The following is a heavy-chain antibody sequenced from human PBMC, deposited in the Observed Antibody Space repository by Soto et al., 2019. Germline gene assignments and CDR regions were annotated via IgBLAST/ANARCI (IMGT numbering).Heavy chain of an antibody. CDR2: ISSSSSYI. D-gene: IGHD3-10*01. V-gene: IGHV3-21*01. Sequence: PGGSLRLSCAASGFTFSSYSMNWVRQAPEKGLEWVSSISSSSSYIYYADPVKGRFTVSRDNAKNSLYLQMNSLRAEDTAVYYCARDSMVQGVTLYNSFDPWGQGTLVTVSS. CDR3: ARDSMVQGVTLYNSFDP. CDR1: GFTFSSYS. J-gene: IGHJ5*02.